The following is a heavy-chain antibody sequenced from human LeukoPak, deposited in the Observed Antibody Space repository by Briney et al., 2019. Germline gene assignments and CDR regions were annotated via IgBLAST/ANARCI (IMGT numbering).Heavy chain of an antibody. CDR2: IGSDSAT. V-gene: IGHV3-53*01. D-gene: IGHD2-21*02. CDR3: AKCMSSTGVCLNFDY. J-gene: IGHJ4*02. CDR1: GGSFSGYY. Sequence: ETLSLTCAVYGGSFSGYYWSWIRQPPGKGLEWVSGIGSDSATFYTDSVKGRFTISRDNSKNTVYLHIDSLGAEDTAVYYCAKCMSSTGVCLNFDYWGQGILVAVST.